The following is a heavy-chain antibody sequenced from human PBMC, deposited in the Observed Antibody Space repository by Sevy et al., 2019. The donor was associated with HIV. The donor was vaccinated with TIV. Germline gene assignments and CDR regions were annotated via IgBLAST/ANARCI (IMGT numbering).Heavy chain of an antibody. V-gene: IGHV3-33*01. CDR1: GFTFSSYG. CDR2: IWYDGSNK. CDR3: ARDAGYDSSGYVDENWFDP. J-gene: IGHJ5*02. Sequence: GGSLRLSCAASGFTFSSYGMHWVRQAPGKGLEWMAVIWYDGSNKYYADSVKGRFTISRDNSKNTLYLQMNSLRAEDTAVYYCARDAGYDSSGYVDENWFDPWGQGTLVTVSS. D-gene: IGHD3-22*01.